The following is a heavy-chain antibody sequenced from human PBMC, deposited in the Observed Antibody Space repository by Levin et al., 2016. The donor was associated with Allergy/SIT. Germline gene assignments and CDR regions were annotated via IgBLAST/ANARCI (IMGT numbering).Heavy chain of an antibody. CDR3: AKSNGRVGAGPFYYYYGMDV. CDR1: GFTFSLYT. CDR2: IVGSGTNT. J-gene: IGHJ6*02. D-gene: IGHD1-26*01. V-gene: IGHV3-23*01. Sequence: GESLKISCAASGFTFSLYTLSWVRQAPGKGLEWVSAIVGSGTNTYYADSVKGRFTISRDNSKNTLYVQMNGLRAEDTAVYFCAKSNGRVGAGPFYYYYGMDVWGQGTTVTVSS.